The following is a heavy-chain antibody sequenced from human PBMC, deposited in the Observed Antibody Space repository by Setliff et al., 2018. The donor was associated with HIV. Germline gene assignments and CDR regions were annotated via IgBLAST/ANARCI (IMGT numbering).Heavy chain of an antibody. CDR3: ARGGGYRGYDGTLDY. Sequence: ASVKVSCKASGYTFSNFAVSWVRQAPGQGLEWMGWISGYDENIKYAQKFQGRVTMTTDTTSSTSYLELRSLTSDDTAMYYCARGGGYRGYDGTLDYWGQGTLVTVSS. CDR1: GYTFSNFA. J-gene: IGHJ4*02. V-gene: IGHV1-18*01. CDR2: ISGYDENI. D-gene: IGHD5-12*01.